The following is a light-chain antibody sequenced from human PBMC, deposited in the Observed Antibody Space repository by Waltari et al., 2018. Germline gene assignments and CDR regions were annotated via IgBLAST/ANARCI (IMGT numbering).Light chain of an antibody. V-gene: IGKV1-5*03. CDR3: QRYDDYPLT. Sequence: DIQMTQSPSTLSASVGDRVTITCRASQSVSHWLAWYQQKPGKAPKLLISKASSLEKEVPSRFSGSGSGTEFTLTITNLQPDDFATFYCQRYDDYPLTFGGGTKVEIK. CDR2: KAS. J-gene: IGKJ4*01. CDR1: QSVSHW.